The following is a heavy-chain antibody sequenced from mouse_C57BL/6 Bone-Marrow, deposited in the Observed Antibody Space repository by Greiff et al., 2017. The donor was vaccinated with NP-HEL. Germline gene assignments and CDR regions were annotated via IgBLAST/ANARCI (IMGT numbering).Heavy chain of an antibody. Sequence: EVQVVESGGGLVKPGGSLKLSCAASGFTFSDYGMHWVRQAPEKGLEWVAYISSGSSTIYYADTVKGRFTISRDNAKNTLFLQMTSLRSEDTAMYYCARNPYYGSSYGYAMDYWGQGTSVTVSS. D-gene: IGHD1-1*01. CDR1: GFTFSDYG. CDR3: ARNPYYGSSYGYAMDY. J-gene: IGHJ4*01. CDR2: ISSGSSTI. V-gene: IGHV5-17*01.